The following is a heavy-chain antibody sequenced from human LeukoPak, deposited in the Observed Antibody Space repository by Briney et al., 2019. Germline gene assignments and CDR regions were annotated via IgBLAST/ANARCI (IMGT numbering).Heavy chain of an antibody. CDR2: ISRSSSSTI. V-gene: IGHV3-48*04. J-gene: IGHJ4*02. Sequence: GRSLRLSCAASGFSFNDLGMHWDRQAPGKGLEWVSYISRSSSSTIYYADSVKGRFTISRDNAKNSLYLQMNSLRAEDTAVYYCARDQMELVYYYHRSGYYPPLEYWGQGTLVTVSS. CDR3: ARDQMELVYYYHRSGYYPPLEY. CDR1: GFSFNDLG. D-gene: IGHD3-22*01.